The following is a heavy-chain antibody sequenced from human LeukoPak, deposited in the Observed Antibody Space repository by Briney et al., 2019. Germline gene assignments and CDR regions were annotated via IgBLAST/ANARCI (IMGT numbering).Heavy chain of an antibody. V-gene: IGHV3-23*01. CDR2: ISGSAEKT. CDR3: ARDSSHYLGSSDY. CDR1: GFAFSSHA. J-gene: IGHJ4*02. D-gene: IGHD6-6*01. Sequence: PGGSLRLSCAASGFAFSSHAMTWVRQAPGKGLEWVSSISGSAEKTYYADSVKGRFTISRDNAKNTLNLQMNSLRAEDTAIYYCARDSSHYLGSSDYWGQGTLVTVSS.